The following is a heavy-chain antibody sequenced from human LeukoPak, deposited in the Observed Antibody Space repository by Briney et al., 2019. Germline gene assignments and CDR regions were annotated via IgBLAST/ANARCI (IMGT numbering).Heavy chain of an antibody. V-gene: IGHV3-21*01. J-gene: IGHJ6*02. CDR2: INSSSSYI. D-gene: IGHD7-27*01. CDR3: ARDYTLGNV. CDR1: GFTFNSYS. Sequence: GGSLRLSCAASGFTFNSYSMNWVRQAPGKGLEWVSSINSSSSYIYYADSVKGRFTISRDNAKNSLYLQMNSLRAEDTAVYYCARDYTLGNVWGQGTTVTVSS.